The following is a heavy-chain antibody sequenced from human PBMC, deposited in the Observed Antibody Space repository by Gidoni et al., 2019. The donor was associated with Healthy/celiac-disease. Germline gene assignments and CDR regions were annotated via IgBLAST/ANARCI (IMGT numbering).Heavy chain of an antibody. CDR2: INHSGST. CDR3: ARGRMSDRRWLAFDY. D-gene: IGHD4-17*01. J-gene: IGHJ4*02. CDR1: GGSFSGYY. V-gene: IGHV4-34*01. Sequence: QVQLQQWGAGLLKPSETLSLTCAVYGGSFSGYYWRWIRQPPGKGLVWIGEINHSGSTNYNPSLKSRVTISVDTSKNQFSLKLSSVTAADTAVYYCARGRMSDRRWLAFDYWGQGTLVTVSS.